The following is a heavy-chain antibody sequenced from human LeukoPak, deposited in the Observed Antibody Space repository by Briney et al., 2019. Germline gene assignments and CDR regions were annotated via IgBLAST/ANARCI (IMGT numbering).Heavy chain of an antibody. CDR2: IKQDGSEK. J-gene: IGHJ4*02. Sequence: GGSLRLSCAASGFTFSNYWMNWVRQAPGKGLEWVANIKQDGSEKYYVDSVKGRFTISRDNAKNSLYLQMNSLRAEDTAVYYCARDLGYYDSSGYYGYFDYWGQGTLVTVSS. CDR1: GFTFSNYW. D-gene: IGHD3-22*01. V-gene: IGHV3-7*01. CDR3: ARDLGYYDSSGYYGYFDY.